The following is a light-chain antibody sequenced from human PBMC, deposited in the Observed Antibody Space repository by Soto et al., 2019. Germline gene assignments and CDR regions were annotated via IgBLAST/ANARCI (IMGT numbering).Light chain of an antibody. CDR3: QKYFEWPPMT. J-gene: IGKJ1*01. CDR2: GAS. CDR1: ETVATN. Sequence: VMTQSPATLSVSPGERATLSCWASETVATNLAWYQQKPGQAPRLLISGASTRAAGISARFRGSGSGTEFTLTISSLRSEDSAIYYCQKYFEWPPMTFGQGTKVDI. V-gene: IGKV3-15*01.